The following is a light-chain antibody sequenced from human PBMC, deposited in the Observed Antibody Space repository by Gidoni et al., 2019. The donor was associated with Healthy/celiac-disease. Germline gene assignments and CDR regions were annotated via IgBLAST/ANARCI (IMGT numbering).Light chain of an antibody. Sequence: AIRLTQSPSSLSASTGDRVTIPCRASQGISSYLAWYQQKPGKAPKLLIYAASTLQSGVPSRFSGSGSGTDFTLTISCLQSEDFATYYCQQYYSYPRTFXGXTKVEIK. CDR2: AAS. J-gene: IGKJ4*01. CDR3: QQYYSYPRT. V-gene: IGKV1-8*01. CDR1: QGISSY.